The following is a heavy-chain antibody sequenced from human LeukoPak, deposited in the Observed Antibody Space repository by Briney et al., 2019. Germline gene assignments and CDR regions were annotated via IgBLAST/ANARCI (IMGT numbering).Heavy chain of an antibody. Sequence: ASVKVSCKASGYTFTGYYMHWVRQAPGQGLEWMGWINPNSGGTNYAQKFQGRVTITRNTSISTAYMELSSLRSEDTAVYYCAIRGVGSGGFDPWGQGTLVTVSS. V-gene: IGHV1-2*02. D-gene: IGHD1-14*01. CDR3: AIRGVGSGGFDP. CDR2: INPNSGGT. CDR1: GYTFTGYY. J-gene: IGHJ5*02.